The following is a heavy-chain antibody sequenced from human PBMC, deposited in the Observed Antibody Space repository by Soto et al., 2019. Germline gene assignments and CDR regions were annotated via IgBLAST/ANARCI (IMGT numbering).Heavy chain of an antibody. CDR3: GGEVQQVDQEDYYQFNGMDV. CDR2: MRAHSGHT. V-gene: IGHV1-18*01. CDR1: GYNFTRFG. D-gene: IGHD6-13*01. Sequence: QFQLVQSGAEVKKPGASVKVSCKASGYNFTRFGISWVRQAPGHGLGWVGWMRAHSGHTRQAQKFQGRLTMTTDATVNTVYIDLRSLTSDDTDLYYCGGEVQQVDQEDYYQFNGMDVWGQGTTVIGSS. J-gene: IGHJ6*01.